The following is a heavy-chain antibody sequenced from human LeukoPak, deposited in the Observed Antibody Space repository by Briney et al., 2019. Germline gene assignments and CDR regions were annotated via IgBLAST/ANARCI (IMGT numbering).Heavy chain of an antibody. CDR1: GFTFSNAW. CDR3: TTLDGYYYDSSGYFYFDY. V-gene: IGHV3-15*01. CDR2: IKSKTDGRTT. D-gene: IGHD3-22*01. Sequence: GGPLRLSCAASGFTFSNAWMSWVRQAPGKGLEWVGRIKSKTDGRTTDYAAHVKGRFTISRDDSKNTLYLQMNSLKTEDTAVYYCTTLDGYYYDSSGYFYFDYWGQGTLVTVSS. J-gene: IGHJ4*02.